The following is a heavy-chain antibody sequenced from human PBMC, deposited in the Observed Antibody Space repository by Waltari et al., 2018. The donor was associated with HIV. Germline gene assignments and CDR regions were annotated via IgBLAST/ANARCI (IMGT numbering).Heavy chain of an antibody. CDR2: INPNSGGT. V-gene: IGHV1-2*06. CDR1: GYTFTGYY. Sequence: QVQLVQSGAEVKKPGASVKVSCKASGYTFTGYYMHWVRQAPGQGLEWMGRINPNSGGTNYAQKFQGRVTMTRDTSISTAYMELSRLRSDDTAVYYCATIVDTAMAGRAFDIWGQGTMVTVSS. D-gene: IGHD5-18*01. CDR3: ATIVDTAMAGRAFDI. J-gene: IGHJ3*02.